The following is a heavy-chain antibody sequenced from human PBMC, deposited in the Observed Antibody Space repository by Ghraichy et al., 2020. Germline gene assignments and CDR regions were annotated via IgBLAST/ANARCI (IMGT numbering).Heavy chain of an antibody. D-gene: IGHD3-22*01. Sequence: SETLSLTCTVSGGSISRGGYYWSWIRQHPGKGLEWIGYIYYSGSTYYNPSLKSRVTISVDTSKNQFSLKLSSVTAADTAVYYCARDQGSSGLFDYWGQGTLVTVSS. J-gene: IGHJ4*02. V-gene: IGHV4-31*03. CDR2: IYYSGST. CDR3: ARDQGSSGLFDY. CDR1: GGSISRGGYY.